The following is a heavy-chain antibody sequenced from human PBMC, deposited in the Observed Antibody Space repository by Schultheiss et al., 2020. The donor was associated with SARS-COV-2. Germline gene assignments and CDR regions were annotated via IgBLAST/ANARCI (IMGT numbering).Heavy chain of an antibody. J-gene: IGHJ5*02. V-gene: IGHV4-59*12. CDR2: IYHSGST. Sequence: SETLSLTCIVSGGSISSYSWSWIRQPPGKGLEWIGEIYHSGSTNYNPSLKSRVTISVDKSKNQFSLKLSSVTAADTAVYYCARSYAKISRFHPWGQGTLVTVSS. CDR1: GGSISSYS. D-gene: IGHD2-2*01. CDR3: ARSYAKISRFHP.